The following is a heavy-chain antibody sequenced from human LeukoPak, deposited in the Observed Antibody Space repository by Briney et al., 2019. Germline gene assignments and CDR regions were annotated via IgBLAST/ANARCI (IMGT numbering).Heavy chain of an antibody. D-gene: IGHD6-19*01. CDR1: GFTFTTYW. V-gene: IGHV3-30-3*01. CDR2: ISSDESDK. CDR3: ARDISGWYSGGYFRMDV. J-gene: IGHJ6*02. Sequence: GGSLRLSCAASGFTFTTYWMHWVRQAPGKGLEWVAFISSDESDKYYADSVKGRFTISRDNSKNTLYLQMNSLRAEDTAVYYCARDISGWYSGGYFRMDVWGQGTTVTVSS.